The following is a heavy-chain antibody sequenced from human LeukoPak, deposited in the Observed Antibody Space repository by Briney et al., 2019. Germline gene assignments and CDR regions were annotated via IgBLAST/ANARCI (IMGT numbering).Heavy chain of an antibody. Sequence: SVKVSCKASGGTFSNYAISWVRQAPGQGLEWMGGIITNYGTTNYAQKYQGRVTITADESTTTVYMELSSLRSEDTAVYYCARPRTYYDFWRGYPPLDYWGQGTLVTVSS. D-gene: IGHD3-3*01. J-gene: IGHJ4*02. V-gene: IGHV1-69*13. CDR2: IITNYGTT. CDR1: GGTFSNYA. CDR3: ARPRTYYDFWRGYPPLDY.